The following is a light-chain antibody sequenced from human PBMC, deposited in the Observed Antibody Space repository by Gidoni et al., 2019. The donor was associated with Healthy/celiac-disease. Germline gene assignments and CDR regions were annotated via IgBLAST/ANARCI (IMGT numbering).Light chain of an antibody. J-gene: IGKJ3*01. V-gene: IGKV1-39*01. Sequence: IQLNQSPSSLSASVGDRVPITCRAIQSTSSYLNWYQQKPGKAPKLLIYAASSLQSGVPSRFSGSGSGTDFTLTISSLQPEDFATYYCQQSYSNPFTFGPGTKVEIK. CDR3: QQSYSNPFT. CDR1: QSTSSY. CDR2: AAS.